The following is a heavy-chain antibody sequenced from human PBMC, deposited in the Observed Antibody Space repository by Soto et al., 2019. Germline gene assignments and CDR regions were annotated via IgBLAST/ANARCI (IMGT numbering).Heavy chain of an antibody. D-gene: IGHD3-22*01. J-gene: IGHJ6*02. CDR3: ARVNSSGYYYYYYYGMDV. V-gene: IGHV4-59*01. CDR1: GGSISSYY. CDR2: IYYSGST. Sequence: SETLSLTCTVSGGSISSYYWSWIRQPPGKGLEWIGYIYYSGSTNYNPSLKSRVTISVDTSKNQFSLKLSSVTAADTAVYYCARVNSSGYYYYYYYGMDVRGQGTTVTVSS.